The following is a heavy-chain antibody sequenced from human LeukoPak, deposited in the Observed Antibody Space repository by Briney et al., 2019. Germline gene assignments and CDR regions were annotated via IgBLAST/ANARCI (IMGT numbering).Heavy chain of an antibody. J-gene: IGHJ4*02. Sequence: GGSLRLSCAASGFTFSSYEMNWVRQAPGKGLEWVSYISSSGRTIYYADSVKGRFTISRDNAKNSLYLQMNSLRAEDTAVYYCARAAQYSVVVTAPFDSWGQGTLVTVSS. D-gene: IGHD2-21*02. CDR1: GFTFSSYE. V-gene: IGHV3-48*03. CDR3: ARAAQYSVVVTAPFDS. CDR2: ISSSGRTI.